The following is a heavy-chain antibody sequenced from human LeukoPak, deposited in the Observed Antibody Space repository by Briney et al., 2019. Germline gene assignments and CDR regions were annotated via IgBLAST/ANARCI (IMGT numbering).Heavy chain of an antibody. J-gene: IGHJ4*02. CDR3: VKDPFYGGNPLYYFDY. D-gene: IGHD4-23*01. CDR1: GFTFSSYA. CDR2: IVSNGGRT. Sequence: PGGSLRLSCSASGFTFSSYAMHWVRRAPGKGLECVSAIVSNGGRTYYADSVKGRFTISRDNSKNTLYLQMSSLRAEDTAVYYCVKDPFYGGNPLYYFDYWGQGTLVTVSS. V-gene: IGHV3-64D*06.